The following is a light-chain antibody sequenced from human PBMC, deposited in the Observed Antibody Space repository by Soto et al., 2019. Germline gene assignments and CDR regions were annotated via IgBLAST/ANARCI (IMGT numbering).Light chain of an antibody. Sequence: EIVMTQSPATLSVSPGERATLSCRASQSVSTNLAWYQQKPGQAPSLLIYAASVRGTGIPATFSGSGSGTEFPLTISSLQSEDFAVYYCQQYDERPPTLSFGGGTKVEIK. CDR2: AAS. CDR3: QQYDERPPTLS. V-gene: IGKV3-15*01. CDR1: QSVSTN. J-gene: IGKJ4*01.